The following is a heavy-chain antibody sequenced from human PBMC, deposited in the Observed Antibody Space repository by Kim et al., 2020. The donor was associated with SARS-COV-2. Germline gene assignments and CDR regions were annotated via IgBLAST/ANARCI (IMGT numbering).Heavy chain of an antibody. J-gene: IGHJ6*01. CDR3: ATAFLAPACVDYCYYGM. CDR1: GFTFSSYA. CDR2: ISGSGGST. D-gene: IGHD3-10*01. Sequence: GGSLRLSCAASGFTFSSYAMNWVRQAPGKGLEWVSAISGSGGSTSSADAVKCRITITRDNSNNTLYLQINRMRAEDAAVYYYATAFLAPACVDYCYYGM. V-gene: IGHV3-23*01.